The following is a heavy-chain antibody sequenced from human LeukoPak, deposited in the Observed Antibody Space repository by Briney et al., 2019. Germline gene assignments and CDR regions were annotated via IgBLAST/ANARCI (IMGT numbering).Heavy chain of an antibody. J-gene: IGHJ4*02. V-gene: IGHV4-39*07. CDR1: GGSVSSSSHY. D-gene: IGHD6-6*01. CDR2: INYSGST. Sequence: SETLSLTCTVSGGSVSSSSHYWAWIRQPPGKGPEWIGSINYSGSTYYNPSLKSRITISVDTSKNQFSLKLSSVTAADTAVYYCVREHSSSADYWGQGTLVTVSS. CDR3: VREHSSSADY.